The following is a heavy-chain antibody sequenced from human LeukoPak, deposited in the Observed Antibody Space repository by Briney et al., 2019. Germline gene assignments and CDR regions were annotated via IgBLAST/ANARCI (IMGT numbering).Heavy chain of an antibody. D-gene: IGHD3-10*01. CDR3: AREPGDYYYYYYMDV. J-gene: IGHJ6*03. CDR2: IYTSGST. Sequence: SETLSLTCTVSGGSISSGSYYWSWIRQPAGKGLEWIGRIYTSGSTNYNLSLKSRVTISVDTSMNQFSLKLSSVTAADTAVYYCAREPGDYYYYYYMDVWGKGTTVTVSS. CDR1: GGSISSGSYY. V-gene: IGHV4-61*02.